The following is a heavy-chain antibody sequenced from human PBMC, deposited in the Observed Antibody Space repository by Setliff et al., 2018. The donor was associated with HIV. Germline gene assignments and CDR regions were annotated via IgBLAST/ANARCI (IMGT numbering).Heavy chain of an antibody. CDR1: GYTFTSFG. D-gene: IGHD3-10*01. V-gene: IGHV1-18*01. Sequence: ASVKVSCKASGYTFTSFGITWVRQAPGQGLEWMGWISAYSGNTNYAQKLQGWVTMTRDTSISTAYMELSRLRSDDTAVYYCAREGRMTKRFDYWGQGTLVTVSS. J-gene: IGHJ4*02. CDR2: ISAYSGNT. CDR3: AREGRMTKRFDY.